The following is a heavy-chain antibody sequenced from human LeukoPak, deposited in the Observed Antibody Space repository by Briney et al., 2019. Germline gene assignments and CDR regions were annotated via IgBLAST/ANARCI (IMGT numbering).Heavy chain of an antibody. CDR3: ASLSTTVDY. Sequence: PSETLSLTCTVSGGSISSSSYYWGWIRQPPGKGLERIGSIYYTGSTYYNPSLKSRVSISVDTSKNQFSLKVSSVTAADTAVYYCASLSTTVDYWGQGTLVTVSS. J-gene: IGHJ4*02. D-gene: IGHD4-17*01. CDR1: GGSISSSSYY. V-gene: IGHV4-39*01. CDR2: IYYTGST.